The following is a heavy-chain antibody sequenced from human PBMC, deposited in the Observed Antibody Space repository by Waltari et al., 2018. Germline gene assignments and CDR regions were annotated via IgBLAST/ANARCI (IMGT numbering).Heavy chain of an antibody. J-gene: IGHJ6*02. CDR3: VRESSGWFAMDV. Sequence: QAQLVQSGPEVKKPGASVRLSCKASGYWFTNYGIGWVGQAPGQGLEWMGWISPYNGDTNYAQNLQGRVTVTADTSTGTAHMDLRSLKSEDTAVYYCVRESSGWFAMDVWGQGTTVTVSS. V-gene: IGHV1-18*04. CDR2: ISPYNGDT. CDR1: GYWFTNYG. D-gene: IGHD6-19*01.